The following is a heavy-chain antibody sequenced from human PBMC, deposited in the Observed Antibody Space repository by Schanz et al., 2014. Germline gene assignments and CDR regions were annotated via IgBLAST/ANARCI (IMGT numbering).Heavy chain of an antibody. J-gene: IGHJ4*02. CDR2: ISYDGSFK. CDR1: GFNFGSHG. D-gene: IGHD5-12*01. V-gene: IGHV3-30*03. CDR3: ARDFHGYGPHLDY. Sequence: QVQLVESGGGVVQPGRSLRLSCAASGFNFGSHGMHWVRQAPGKGLEWVAVISYDGSFKNYADSVRGRITMSRDNSKNTMYLQLNSLRAEDTAVYYCARDFHGYGPHLDYWGQGSLGNVSS.